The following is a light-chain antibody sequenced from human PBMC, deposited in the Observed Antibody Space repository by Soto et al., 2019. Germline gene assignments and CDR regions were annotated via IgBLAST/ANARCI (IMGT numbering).Light chain of an antibody. V-gene: IGKV3-11*01. Sequence: EIVLTQSPATLSLSPGERATLSGRASQSVSSYLAWYQQKPGQAPRLLIYDASNRATGIPARFSGSGSGTDFTLTISSLEAEDFAVYYCQQRSNWPLTFGGGTKVDIK. CDR2: DAS. J-gene: IGKJ4*01. CDR3: QQRSNWPLT. CDR1: QSVSSY.